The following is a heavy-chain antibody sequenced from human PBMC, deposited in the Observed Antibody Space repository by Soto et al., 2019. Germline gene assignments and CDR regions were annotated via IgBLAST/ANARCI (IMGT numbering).Heavy chain of an antibody. CDR1: GYTFTGYY. CDR2: INPNSGGT. Sequence: SCKASGYTFTGYYMHWVRQAPGQGLEWMGWINPNSGGTNYAQKFQGRVTMTRDTSISTAYMELSRLRSDDTAVYYCALRTGDVFSFDYWGQGTLVTVSS. J-gene: IGHJ4*02. V-gene: IGHV1-2*02. CDR3: ALRTGDVFSFDY. D-gene: IGHD3-16*01.